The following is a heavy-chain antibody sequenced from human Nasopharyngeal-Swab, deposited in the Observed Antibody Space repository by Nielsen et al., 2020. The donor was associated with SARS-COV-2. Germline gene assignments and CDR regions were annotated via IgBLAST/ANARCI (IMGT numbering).Heavy chain of an antibody. CDR3: AKSSGGSPRRAFDI. Sequence: GESLKISCAASGFTFSSYGMHWVRQAPGKGLEWVAVISYDGSNKYYADSVKGRFTISRDNSKNTLYLQMNSLRAEDTAVYYCAKSSGGSPRRAFDIWGQGTMVTVFS. D-gene: IGHD2-15*01. V-gene: IGHV3-30*18. CDR1: GFTFSSYG. CDR2: ISYDGSNK. J-gene: IGHJ3*02.